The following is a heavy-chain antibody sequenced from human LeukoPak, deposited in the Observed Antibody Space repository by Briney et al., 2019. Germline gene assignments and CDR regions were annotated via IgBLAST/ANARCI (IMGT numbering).Heavy chain of an antibody. CDR1: GGSISSGGYY. D-gene: IGHD4-17*01. CDR3: ARVTTVTTSFHFDY. Sequence: SQTLSLTCTVSGGSISSGGYYWSWIRQPPEEGLEWIGYIYYSGSTYYHPSLKSRVTISLDTSKNQFSLKLSSVTAADTAVYYCARVTTVTTSFHFDYWGQGTLVTVSS. CDR2: IYYSGST. J-gene: IGHJ4*02. V-gene: IGHV4-30-4*01.